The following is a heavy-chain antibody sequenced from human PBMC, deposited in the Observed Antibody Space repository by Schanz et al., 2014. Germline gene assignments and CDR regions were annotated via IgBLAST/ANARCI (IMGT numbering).Heavy chain of an antibody. D-gene: IGHD3-3*01. V-gene: IGHV1-69*06. Sequence: QVQLVQSGAEVKKPGASVKVSCKASGYTFTGHHMHWVRQAPGQGLEWMGWIIPNLGSANYAQKFQGRVTITADKSTSTVYMELSSLRSEDTAIYYCARGNTIFGVVILGWLDPWGQGTLVTVSS. J-gene: IGHJ5*02. CDR1: GYTFTGHH. CDR2: IIPNLGSA. CDR3: ARGNTIFGVVILGWLDP.